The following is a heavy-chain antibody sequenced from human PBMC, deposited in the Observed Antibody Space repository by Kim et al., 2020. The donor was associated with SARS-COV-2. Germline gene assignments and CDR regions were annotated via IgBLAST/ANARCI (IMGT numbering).Heavy chain of an antibody. CDR1: GFSFSDYH. D-gene: IGHD3-10*01. CDR3: ARDRRGSGFMDV. CDR2: MSGLGKTI. J-gene: IGHJ6*02. V-gene: IGHV3-11*01. Sequence: GGSLRLSCAASGFSFSDYHMSWIRQSPGKGLEWVSHMSGLGKTIAYADSVRGRFTISRDNAKNSLYLQINSLRVDDTAVYYCARDRRGSGFMDVWGHGTTVTVSS.